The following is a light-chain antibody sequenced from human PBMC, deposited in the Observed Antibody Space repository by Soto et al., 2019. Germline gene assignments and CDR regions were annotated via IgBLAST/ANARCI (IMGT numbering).Light chain of an antibody. CDR3: ATWDSTLSAGV. CDR2: DND. V-gene: IGLV1-51*01. Sequence: QSVLTQPPSVSAAPGQKVSISCSGSSSNIGKNYVFWYQQFPGTAPKLLIYDNDNRPSEIHDRFSGSKSGTSGTLGITGLQTGDEADYYCATWDSTLSAGVFGGGTKLTVL. CDR1: SSNIGKNY. J-gene: IGLJ3*02.